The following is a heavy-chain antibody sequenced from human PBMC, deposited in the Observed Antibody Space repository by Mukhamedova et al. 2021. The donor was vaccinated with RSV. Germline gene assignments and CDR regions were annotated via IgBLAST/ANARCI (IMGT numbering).Heavy chain of an antibody. CDR3: AKSRDYGGNSAAAFDY. V-gene: IGHV3-9*01. Sequence: GRFTISRDNAKNSLYLQMNSLRAEDTALYYCAKSRDYGGNSAAAFDYWGQGTLVTVSS. J-gene: IGHJ4*02. D-gene: IGHD4-23*01.